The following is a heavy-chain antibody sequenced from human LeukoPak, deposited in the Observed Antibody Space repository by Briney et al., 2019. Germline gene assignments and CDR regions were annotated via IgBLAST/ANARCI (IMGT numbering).Heavy chain of an antibody. CDR3: ARENELLRKAFDI. CDR1: GFTFSSYS. J-gene: IGHJ3*02. CDR2: ISSSSSTI. D-gene: IGHD1-26*01. V-gene: IGHV3-48*01. Sequence: GGSLRLSCAASGFTFSSYSMNWVRQAPGKGLEWVPYISSSSSTIYYADSVKGRFTISRDNAKNSLYLQKNSLRAEDTAVYYCARENELLRKAFDIWGQGTVVTVSS.